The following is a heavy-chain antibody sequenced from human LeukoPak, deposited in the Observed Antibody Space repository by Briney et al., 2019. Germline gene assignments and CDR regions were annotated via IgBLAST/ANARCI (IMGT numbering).Heavy chain of an antibody. CDR2: IYYSGST. Sequence: SETLSLTCTVSGGSISSSSYYWGWIRQPPGKGLKWIGSIYYSGSTYYNPSLKSRVTISVDTSKNQFSLKLSSVTAADTAVYYCARVRAAVNYDFWSGYYDGGVDYWGQGTLVTVSS. D-gene: IGHD3-3*01. V-gene: IGHV4-39*01. CDR1: GGSISSSSYY. J-gene: IGHJ4*02. CDR3: ARVRAAVNYDFWSGYYDGGVDY.